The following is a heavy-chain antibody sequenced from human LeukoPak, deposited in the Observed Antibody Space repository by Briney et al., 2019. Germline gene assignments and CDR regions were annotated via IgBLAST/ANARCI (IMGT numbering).Heavy chain of an antibody. J-gene: IGHJ4*02. CDR3: ARSLYYCDSSGYDY. D-gene: IGHD3-22*01. CDR2: ISSSGSTI. V-gene: IGHV3-48*03. CDR1: GFTFSSYE. Sequence: GGSLRLSCAASGFTFSSYEMNWVRQAPGKGLEWVSYISSSGSTIYYADSVKGRFTISRDNAKNSLYLQMNSLRAEDTAVYYCARSLYYCDSSGYDYWGQGTLVTVSS.